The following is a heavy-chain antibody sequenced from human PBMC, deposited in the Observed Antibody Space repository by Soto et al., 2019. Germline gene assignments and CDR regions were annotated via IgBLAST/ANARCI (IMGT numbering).Heavy chain of an antibody. CDR1: GGSISSYY. Sequence: PSETLSLTCTVSGGSISSYYWSWIRQPPGKGLEWIGYIYYSGSTNYNPSLKSRVTISVDTSKNQFSLKLSSVTAADTAVYYCARGQAAGIIDTWGQGTLVTVSS. CDR2: IYYSGST. J-gene: IGHJ5*02. CDR3: ARGQAAGIIDT. D-gene: IGHD6-13*01. V-gene: IGHV4-59*01.